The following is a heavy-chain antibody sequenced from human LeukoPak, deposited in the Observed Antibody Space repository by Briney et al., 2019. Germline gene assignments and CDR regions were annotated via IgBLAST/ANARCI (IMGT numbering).Heavy chain of an antibody. V-gene: IGHV4-4*07. J-gene: IGHJ4*02. CDR1: GGSISSYY. Sequence: SETLSLTCTVSGGSISSYYWSWIRHPAGKGLEWIGRIYTSGSTNYNPSLKSRVTRSVDTSKNQFSLKLSSVTAADTAVYYCASESGWYSLSVFDYWGQGTLVTVSS. CDR2: IYTSGST. CDR3: ASESGWYSLSVFDY. D-gene: IGHD6-19*01.